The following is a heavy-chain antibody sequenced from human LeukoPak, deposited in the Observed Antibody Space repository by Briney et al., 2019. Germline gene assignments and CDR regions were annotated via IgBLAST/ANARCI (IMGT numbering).Heavy chain of an antibody. CDR1: GFTFSSYA. D-gene: IGHD6-19*01. CDR3: AKTQGQWLGEFDY. V-gene: IGHV3-23*01. J-gene: IGHJ4*02. CDR2: ISGSGGST. Sequence: PGGSLRLSCAASGFTFSSYAMSWVRQAPGKGLEWVSAISGSGGSTYYADSVKGRFTISRNNSKNTLYLQMNSLRAEDTAVYYCAKTQGQWLGEFDYWGQGTLVTVSS.